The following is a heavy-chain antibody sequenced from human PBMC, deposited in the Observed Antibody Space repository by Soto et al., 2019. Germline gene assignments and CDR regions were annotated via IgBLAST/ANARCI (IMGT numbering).Heavy chain of an antibody. J-gene: IGHJ6*02. CDR1: GGTFSSYA. V-gene: IGHV1-69*12. D-gene: IGHD1-26*01. CDR2: IIPIFGTA. CDR3: ASHTGSSPEGRYYYGMDV. Sequence: QVQLVQSGAEVKKPGSSVKVSCKASGGTFSSYAISWVRQAPGQGLEWMGGIIPIFGTADYAQTFQGRVTITADESTSTAYMERSSLRSEDTAVYYCASHTGSSPEGRYYYGMDVWGQGTTVTVSS.